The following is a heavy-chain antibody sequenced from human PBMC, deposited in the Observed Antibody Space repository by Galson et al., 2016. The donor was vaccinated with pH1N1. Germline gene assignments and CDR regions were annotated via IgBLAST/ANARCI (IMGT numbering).Heavy chain of an antibody. D-gene: IGHD3-16*01. CDR1: GGSISSGGYY. V-gene: IGHV4-31*03. Sequence: TLSLTCTVSGGSISSGGYYWSWIRQHPGKGLEWIGYIYYSGSTYYNPSLKSRVTISVDTSKNQCSLKLSSVTAADTAVYYCAMVPRGEFLYYMYVWGKGTTVTVSS. CDR2: IYYSGST. J-gene: IGHJ6*03. CDR3: AMVPRGEFLYYMYV.